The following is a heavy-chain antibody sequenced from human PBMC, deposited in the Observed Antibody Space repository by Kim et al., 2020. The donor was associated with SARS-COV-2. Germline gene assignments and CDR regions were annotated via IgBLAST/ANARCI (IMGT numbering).Heavy chain of an antibody. Sequence: ADAVKGRFTISGDNSKKPLYLKRNSLGAEDTAVYYCARVKNTAMVPWFDPWGQGTLVTVSS. D-gene: IGHD5-18*01. V-gene: IGHV3-30*01. CDR3: ARVKNTAMVPWFDP. J-gene: IGHJ5*02.